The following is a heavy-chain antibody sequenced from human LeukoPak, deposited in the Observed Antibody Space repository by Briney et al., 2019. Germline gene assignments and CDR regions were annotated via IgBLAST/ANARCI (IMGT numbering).Heavy chain of an antibody. CDR2: ISGSGGST. V-gene: IGHV3-23*01. J-gene: IGHJ4*02. Sequence: PGGTLRLSCAASGFTFSSYAMSWVRQAPGKGLEWVSAISGSGGSTYYADSVKGRFTISRDNSKNTLYLQMNSLRAEDTAVYYCAKDLFFGLLTGYQPYDYWRQETLVTVS. D-gene: IGHD3-9*01. CDR3: AKDLFFGLLTGYQPYDY. CDR1: GFTFSSYA.